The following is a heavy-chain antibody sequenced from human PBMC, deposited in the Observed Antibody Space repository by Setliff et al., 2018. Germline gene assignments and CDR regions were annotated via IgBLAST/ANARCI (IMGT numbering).Heavy chain of an antibody. CDR3: ARTGTYRYFDY. V-gene: IGHV4-4*09. CDR1: GASINSLSW. J-gene: IGHJ4*02. Sequence: PSETLSLTCTVSGASINSLSWWSWVRQPPGKGLEWIGQIYTDGSTNYNPSLKSRVTISIDTAQNQFSLRLTSVTAADTAVYYCARTGTYRYFDYWGQGALVTVSS. D-gene: IGHD1-1*01. CDR2: IYTDGST.